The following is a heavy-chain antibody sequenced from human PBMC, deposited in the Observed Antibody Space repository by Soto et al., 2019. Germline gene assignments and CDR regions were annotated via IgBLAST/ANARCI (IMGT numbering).Heavy chain of an antibody. V-gene: IGHV2-5*02. CDR1: GFSLTFSGLG. J-gene: IGHJ4*02. D-gene: IGHD1-7*01. CDR2: IDWDDDK. CDR3: AHRLPLTCDWYYGRFDY. Sequence: QINLKESRPALVKTTQTPTLTGTFSGFSLTFSGLGVGWMRQPPGKALEWLALIDWDDDKPYCPSLRNRLTISKDSSRNQVVLTMGDMEPVDKATDFRAHRLPLTCDWYYGRFDYWGQGALVTVSS.